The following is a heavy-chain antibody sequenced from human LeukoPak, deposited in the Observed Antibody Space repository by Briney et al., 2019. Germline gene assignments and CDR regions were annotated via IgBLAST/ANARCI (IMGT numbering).Heavy chain of an antibody. CDR2: ISSSGSTI. CDR1: GFTFSNFE. V-gene: IGHV3-48*03. CDR3: AREASGYSYGLDAFDI. Sequence: GSLRLSCAASGFTFSNFEMNWVRQAPGKGLEWVSYISSSGSTIHYADSVKGRFTISRDNAKNSLYLQMNSLRGEDTAVYYCAREASGYSYGLDAFDIWGQGTTVTVSS. J-gene: IGHJ3*02. D-gene: IGHD5-18*01.